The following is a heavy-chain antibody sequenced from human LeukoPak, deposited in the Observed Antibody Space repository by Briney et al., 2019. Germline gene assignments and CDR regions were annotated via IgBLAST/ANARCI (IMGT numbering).Heavy chain of an antibody. CDR2: INEDGGER. Sequence: GGSLRLSCAASGFTLSRYWMSWVRQAPGKGLEWVANINEDGGERHYVDTVKGRFTISRDNAKNLLYLQMNSLRAEDTAVYYCARGGNLENWGRGTLVTVSS. J-gene: IGHJ4*02. CDR3: ARGGNLEN. CDR1: GFTLSRYW. D-gene: IGHD1-14*01. V-gene: IGHV3-7*01.